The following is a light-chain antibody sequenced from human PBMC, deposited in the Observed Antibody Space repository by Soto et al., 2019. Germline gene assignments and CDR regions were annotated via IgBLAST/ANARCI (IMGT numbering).Light chain of an antibody. Sequence: EIVMTQSPVTLSVSPGERVTLSCRASQSISSNLAWYQQNPGQAPRLLLYGASTRATGIPARFSGSGSGTEFTLTISSLQFEDFAVYYCQQYNNWPGWAFGQGTKVDSK. CDR2: GAS. CDR1: QSISSN. V-gene: IGKV3-15*01. J-gene: IGKJ1*01. CDR3: QQYNNWPGWA.